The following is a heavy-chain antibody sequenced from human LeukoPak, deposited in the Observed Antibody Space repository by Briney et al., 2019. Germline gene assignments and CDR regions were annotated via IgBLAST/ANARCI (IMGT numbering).Heavy chain of an antibody. CDR2: ISYDGSNK. CDR1: GFIFSNYE. V-gene: IGHV3-30*04. CDR3: ANRPSEWLPDY. J-gene: IGHJ4*02. Sequence: PGGSLRLSCAASGFIFSNYEMNWVRQALGKGLEWVAVISYDGSNKYYADSVKGRFTISRDNSKNTLYLQMNSLRAEDTAVYYCANRPSEWLPDYWGQGTLVTVSS. D-gene: IGHD5-12*01.